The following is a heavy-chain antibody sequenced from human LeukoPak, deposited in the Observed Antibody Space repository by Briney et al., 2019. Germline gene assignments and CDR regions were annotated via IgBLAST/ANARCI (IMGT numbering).Heavy chain of an antibody. D-gene: IGHD2-21*02. V-gene: IGHV3-23*01. CDR1: GFTFSSYA. CDR2: ISGSGGST. J-gene: IGHJ4*02. CDR3: AKDNWVTLNYFDY. Sequence: GGSLRLSCAASGFTFSSYAMSWVRQAPGRGLEWVSAISGSGGSTYYADSVKGRFTISRDNSKNTLYLQMNSLRAEDTAVYYCAKDNWVTLNYFDYWGQGTLVTVSS.